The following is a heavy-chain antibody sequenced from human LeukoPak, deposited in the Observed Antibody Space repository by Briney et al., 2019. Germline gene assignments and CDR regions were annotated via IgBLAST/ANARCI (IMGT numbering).Heavy chain of an antibody. CDR2: ISGIRSNT. Sequence: PGGSLRLSCAASGSTFSSYAMSWVRQAPGKGLEWVSAISGIRSNTYYADSVKGRFTISRDISKNTLYLQMNSLRAEDTAVYYCAKGIDSSGYYPFDYWGQGALVTVSS. J-gene: IGHJ4*02. CDR1: GSTFSSYA. D-gene: IGHD3-22*01. V-gene: IGHV3-23*01. CDR3: AKGIDSSGYYPFDY.